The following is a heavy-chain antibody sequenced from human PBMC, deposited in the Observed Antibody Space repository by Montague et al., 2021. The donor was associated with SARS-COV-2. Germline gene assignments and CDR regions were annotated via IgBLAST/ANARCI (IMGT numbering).Heavy chain of an antibody. J-gene: IGHJ3*02. D-gene: IGHD6-19*01. CDR1: GGSISSYY. V-gene: IGHV4-59*01. Sequence: SETLSLTCTVSGGSISSYYWSWIRQPPGKGLEWIGYIYYSCSTNYNPSLNSRVTISVDTSKNQFSLKLSSVTAADTAVYYCSRGSGWMGNAFDIWGQGTMVTVSS. CDR3: SRGSGWMGNAFDI. CDR2: IYYSCST.